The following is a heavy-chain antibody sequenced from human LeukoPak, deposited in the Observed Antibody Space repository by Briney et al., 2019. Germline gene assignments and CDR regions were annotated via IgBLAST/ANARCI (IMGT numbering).Heavy chain of an antibody. V-gene: IGHV4-34*01. CDR1: GGSFSGYY. Sequence: SETLSLTCAVYGGSFSGYYWSWIRHPPGKGLEWIGEINHSGSTNYNPSLKSRVTISVDTSKNQFSLKLSSVTAADTAVYYCARGRKSYYYYMDVWGKGTTVTVSS. CDR2: INHSGST. J-gene: IGHJ6*03. CDR3: ARGRKSYYYYMDV.